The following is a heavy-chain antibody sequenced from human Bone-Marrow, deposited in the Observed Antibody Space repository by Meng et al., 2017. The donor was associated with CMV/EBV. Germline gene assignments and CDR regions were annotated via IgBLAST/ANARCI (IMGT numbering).Heavy chain of an antibody. V-gene: IGHV3-30*02. CDR3: AAFSGSYYDY. CDR1: GFPFSSYA. Sequence: VVFGGAGGCLGLRVGALRLSVAASGFPFSSYAMHWVRQAPGKGLEWVAFIRYDGSNKYYADSVKGRFTISRDNSKNTLYLQMNSLGAEDTAVYYCAAFSGSYYDYWGQGTLVTVSS. J-gene: IGHJ4*02. CDR2: IRYDGSNK. D-gene: IGHD1-26*01.